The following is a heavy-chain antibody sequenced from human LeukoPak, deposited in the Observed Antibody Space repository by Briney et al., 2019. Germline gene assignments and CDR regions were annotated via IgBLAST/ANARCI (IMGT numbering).Heavy chain of an antibody. J-gene: IGHJ4*02. V-gene: IGHV3-48*01. Sequence: GGSLRLSCAASGFTFSSYSMNWVRQAPGKGLEWVSYISSSSSTIYYADSVKGRFTISRDNAKNSLYLQMNSLRAEDTAVYYCARPDCTNGVCYLGYWGQGTLVTVSS. D-gene: IGHD2-8*01. CDR3: ARPDCTNGVCYLGY. CDR2: ISSSSSTI. CDR1: GFTFSSYS.